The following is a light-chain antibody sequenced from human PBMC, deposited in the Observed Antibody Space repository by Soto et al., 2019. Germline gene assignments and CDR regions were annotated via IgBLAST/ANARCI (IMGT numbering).Light chain of an antibody. CDR1: QSINNW. Sequence: DIQMTQSPSTLSASVGDRVTITCRASQSINNWLAWYQHQPGKAPKLLIYAASSLESGVPSRFSGSGSGTEFTLTISSLQPDDFATYYCQQYESHLPTFGQGTKLEIK. V-gene: IGKV1-5*03. J-gene: IGKJ2*01. CDR3: QQYESHLPT. CDR2: AAS.